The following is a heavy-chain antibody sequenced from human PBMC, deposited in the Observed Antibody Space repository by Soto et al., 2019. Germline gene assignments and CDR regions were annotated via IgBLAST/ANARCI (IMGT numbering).Heavy chain of an antibody. CDR1: GYTFTSYG. J-gene: IGHJ4*02. D-gene: IGHD6-19*01. CDR2: ISAYNGNT. Sequence: GASVKVSCKXSGYTFTSYGISWVRQAPGQGLEWMGWISAYNGNTNYAQKLQGRVTMTTDTSTSTAYMEMRSLRSDDTAVYYCARVRFGSGWYPFDYWGQGTLVTVSS. V-gene: IGHV1-18*04. CDR3: ARVRFGSGWYPFDY.